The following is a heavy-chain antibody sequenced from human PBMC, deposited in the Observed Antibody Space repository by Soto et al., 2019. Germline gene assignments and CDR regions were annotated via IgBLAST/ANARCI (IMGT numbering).Heavy chain of an antibody. J-gene: IGHJ3*01. CDR1: SPVTASGPS. D-gene: IGHD3-3*01. Sequence: PESLSLTCVVYSPVTASGPSWGGVRQHPGKGLEWVGCISDSGTTYYNPSLKSRVTITADTSKNQASLSLTTVTAADTAVYYCARAPHYYTPRSSPVDYWGPGTMVTVSS. V-gene: IGHV4-38-2*01. CDR3: ARAPHYYTPRSSPVDY. CDR2: ISDSGTT.